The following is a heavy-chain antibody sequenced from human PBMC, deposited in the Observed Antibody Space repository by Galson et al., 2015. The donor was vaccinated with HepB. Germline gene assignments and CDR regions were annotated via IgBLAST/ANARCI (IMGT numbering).Heavy chain of an antibody. CDR1: RFTFSNYW. CDR3: ARLGDYGDYQFGP. D-gene: IGHD4-17*01. CDR2: INQDGSAK. J-gene: IGHJ5*02. Sequence: SLRLSCAASRFTFSNYWMTWVRQAPGKGLEWVANINQDGSAKYYVDSVKGRFTISRDNAKNSLYLQMNSLRAEDTAVYYCARLGDYGDYQFGPWGQGTLVTVSS. V-gene: IGHV3-7*03.